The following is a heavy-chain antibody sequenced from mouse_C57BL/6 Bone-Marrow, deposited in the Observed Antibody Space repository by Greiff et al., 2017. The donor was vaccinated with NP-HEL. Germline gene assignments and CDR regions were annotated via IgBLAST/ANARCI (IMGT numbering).Heavy chain of an antibody. D-gene: IGHD2-4*01. CDR3: ARTTMITTRRVHYAMDY. CDR2: IYPGSGST. CDR1: GYTFTSYW. J-gene: IGHJ4*01. Sequence: QVQLQQPGAELVKPGASVKMSCKASGYTFTSYWITWVKQRPGQGLEWIGDIYPGSGSTNYNEKFKSKATLTVDTSSSTAYMQLSSLTSEDSAVYYCARTTMITTRRVHYAMDYWGQGTSVTVSS. V-gene: IGHV1-55*01.